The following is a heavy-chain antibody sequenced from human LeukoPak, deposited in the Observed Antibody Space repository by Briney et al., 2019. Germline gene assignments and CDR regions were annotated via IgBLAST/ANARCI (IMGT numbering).Heavy chain of an antibody. D-gene: IGHD2-2*01. Sequence: SETLSLTCAVYGGSFSGYYWSWIRQPPGKGLEWIGEINHSGSTNYNPSLKSRVTISVDTSKNQFPLKLSSVTAADTAVYYCARGRYCSSTSCYNWFDPWGQGTLVTVSS. J-gene: IGHJ5*02. CDR3: ARGRYCSSTSCYNWFDP. CDR2: INHSGST. CDR1: GGSFSGYY. V-gene: IGHV4-34*01.